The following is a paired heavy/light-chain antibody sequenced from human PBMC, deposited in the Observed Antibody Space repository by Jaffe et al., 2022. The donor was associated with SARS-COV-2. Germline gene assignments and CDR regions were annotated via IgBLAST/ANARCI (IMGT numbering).Heavy chain of an antibody. CDR2: IYTSGST. CDR3: ARDVVPSYDYDFWSGYPLFFGLDV. V-gene: IGHV4-61*02. Sequence: QVQLQESGPGLVKPSQTLSLTCTVSGGSISSGSYYWSWIRQPAGKGLEWIGRIYTSGSTNYNPSLKSRVTISVDTSKNQFSLKLSSVTAADTAVYYCARDVVPSYDYDFWSGYPLFFGLDVWGQGTTVTVSS. D-gene: IGHD3-3*01. J-gene: IGHJ6*02. CDR1: GGSISSGSYY.
Light chain of an antibody. CDR2: GAS. Sequence: EIVLTQSPGTLSLSPGERATLSCRASQSVSSSYLAWYQQKPGQAPRLLIYGASSRATGIPDRFSGSGSGTDFTLTISRLEPEDFAVYYCQQYGSSPQITFGQGTRLEIK. J-gene: IGKJ5*01. CDR3: QQYGSSPQIT. CDR1: QSVSSSY. V-gene: IGKV3-20*01.